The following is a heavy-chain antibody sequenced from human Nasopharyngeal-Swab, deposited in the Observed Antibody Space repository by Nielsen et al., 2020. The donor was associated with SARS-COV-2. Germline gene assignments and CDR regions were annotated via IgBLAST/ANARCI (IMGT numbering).Heavy chain of an antibody. Sequence: SLKISCAASGFSFSEYYMSWIRKAPGKGLEWISNISSSGSITHYADSMKGRFTISRDNAKKSLYLQMNSLRAEDTAVYYCARGVETIHHWGQGSLVTVSS. V-gene: IGHV3-11*04. D-gene: IGHD5-24*01. J-gene: IGHJ1*01. CDR3: ARGVETIHH. CDR1: GFSFSEYY. CDR2: ISSSGSIT.